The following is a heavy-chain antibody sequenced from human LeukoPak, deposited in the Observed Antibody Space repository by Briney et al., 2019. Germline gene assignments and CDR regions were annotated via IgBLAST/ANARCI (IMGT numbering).Heavy chain of an antibody. J-gene: IGHJ5*02. D-gene: IGHD6-19*01. CDR1: GFTFSKHA. Sequence: GGSLRLSCAASGFTFSKHAMNWARQAPGKGLEWVSYISSSSSTIYYADSVKGRFTISRDNAKNSLYLQMNSLRAEDTAVYYCARGPAGTHGWFDPWGQGTLVTVSS. CDR3: ARGPAGTHGWFDP. CDR2: ISSSSSTI. V-gene: IGHV3-48*01.